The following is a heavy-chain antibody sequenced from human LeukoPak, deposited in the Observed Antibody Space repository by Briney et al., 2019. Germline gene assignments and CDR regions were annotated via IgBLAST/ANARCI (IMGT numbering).Heavy chain of an antibody. CDR3: ARDQGPYDFWSGYSRFDP. Sequence: SVKVSCKASGGTFSSYAISWVRQAPGQGLEWMGGIIPIFGTANYAQKFQGRVTITADKSTSTAYMELSSLRSEDTAVYYCARDQGPYDFWSGYSRFDPWGQGTLVTVSS. D-gene: IGHD3-3*01. V-gene: IGHV1-69*06. J-gene: IGHJ5*02. CDR1: GGTFSSYA. CDR2: IIPIFGTA.